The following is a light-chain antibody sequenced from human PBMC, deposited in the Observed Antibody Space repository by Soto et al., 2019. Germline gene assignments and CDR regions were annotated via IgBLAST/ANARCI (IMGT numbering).Light chain of an antibody. CDR1: SSDVGGYNY. CDR3: SSYTSSSPWV. Sequence: QSALTQPASVSGSPGQSITISCTGTSSDVGGYNYVSWYQQHPGKAPKLIYEVSNRPSGVSNRFSGSKSGNTASLTISGLQAEDEADYYCSSYTSSSPWVFGGGTKLTVL. V-gene: IGLV2-14*01. J-gene: IGLJ3*02. CDR2: EVS.